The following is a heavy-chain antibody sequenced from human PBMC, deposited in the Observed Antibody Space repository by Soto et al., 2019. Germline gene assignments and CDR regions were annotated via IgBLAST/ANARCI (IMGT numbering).Heavy chain of an antibody. CDR1: GFTFSSYW. Sequence: GGSLRLSCAASGFTFSSYWMSWVRQAPGKGLEWVANIKQDGSEKYYVDSVKGRFTISRDNAKNSLYLQMSSLRDEDTAVYYCARDPFPSYGDPGYWGQGTQVTVSS. D-gene: IGHD4-17*01. V-gene: IGHV3-7*01. CDR2: IKQDGSEK. J-gene: IGHJ4*02. CDR3: ARDPFPSYGDPGY.